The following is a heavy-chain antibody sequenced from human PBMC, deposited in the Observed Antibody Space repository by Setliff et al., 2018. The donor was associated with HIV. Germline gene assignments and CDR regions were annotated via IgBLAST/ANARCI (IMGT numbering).Heavy chain of an antibody. D-gene: IGHD3-22*01. CDR3: ERPTRDGYDGSGSYYYFDY. J-gene: IGHJ4*02. Sequence: GESLKLSCKGSGYSFTNYWIGWVRQMPGKGLEWMAIIYPGDSDTRYSPSFQGQVTTSADRSINTAYLQWSSLKASDTAMYYCERPTRDGYDGSGSYYYFDYWGQGTLVTVSS. CDR1: GYSFTNYW. V-gene: IGHV5-51*01. CDR2: IYPGDSDT.